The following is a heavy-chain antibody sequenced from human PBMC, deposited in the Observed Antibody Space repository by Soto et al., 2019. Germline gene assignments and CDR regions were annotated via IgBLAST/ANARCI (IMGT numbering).Heavy chain of an antibody. CDR3: ARDLRYYDFWSGYSFDY. D-gene: IGHD3-3*01. CDR2: ISAYNGNT. Sequence: QVQLVQSGAEVKKPGASVKVSCKASGYTFTSYGISWVRQSPGQGLEWMGWISAYNGNTNYAQKLQGRVTMTTDTSTSTAYMELRSLRSDDTAVYYCARDLRYYDFWSGYSFDYWGXGXXXXVSS. J-gene: IGHJ4*01. CDR1: GYTFTSYG. V-gene: IGHV1-18*01.